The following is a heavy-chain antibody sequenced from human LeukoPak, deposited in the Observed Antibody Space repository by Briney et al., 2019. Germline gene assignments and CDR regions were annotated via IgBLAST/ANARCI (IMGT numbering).Heavy chain of an antibody. J-gene: IGHJ6*03. CDR2: ISAYNGNT. D-gene: IGHD6-6*01. CDR1: GYTFTSYG. CDR3: ARVAARLDFYYYYYMDV. Sequence: ASVKVSCKACGYTFTSYGISWVRQAPGQGLEWMGWISAYNGNTNYAQKLQGRVTMTTDTSTSTAYMELRSLRSDDTAVYYCARVAARLDFYYYYYMDVWGKGTTVTVS. V-gene: IGHV1-18*01.